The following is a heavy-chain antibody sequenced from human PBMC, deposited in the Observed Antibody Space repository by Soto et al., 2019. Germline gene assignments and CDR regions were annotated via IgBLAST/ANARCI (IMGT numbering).Heavy chain of an antibody. CDR2: IWYDGSNK. CDR1: GFTFSSYG. V-gene: IGHV3-33*01. D-gene: IGHD2-15*01. J-gene: IGHJ4*02. Sequence: QVQLVESEGGVVQPGRSLRLSCAASGFTFSSYGMHWVRQAPGKGLEWVAVIWYDGSNKYYADSVKGRFTNSRDNSKNTLYLQMNSLRAEDTAVYYYASSRCSGGSCYFYWGQGTLVTVSS. CDR3: ASSRCSGGSCYFY.